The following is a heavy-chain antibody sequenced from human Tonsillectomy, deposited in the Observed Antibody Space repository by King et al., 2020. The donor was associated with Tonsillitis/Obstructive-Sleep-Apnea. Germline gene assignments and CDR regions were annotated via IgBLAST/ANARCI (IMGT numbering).Heavy chain of an antibody. J-gene: IGHJ6*03. CDR3: ASATWKPYYYYYMDV. CDR1: GFTFSSYA. D-gene: IGHD1-1*01. Sequence: VQLVESGGGVVQPGRSLRLSCAASGFTFSSYAMHWVRQAPGKGPEWVAVISYDGSNKYYADSVKGRFTISRDNSKNTLYLQMNSLRAEDTAVYYCASATWKPYYYYYMDVWGKGTTVTVSS. V-gene: IGHV3-30*01. CDR2: ISYDGSNK.